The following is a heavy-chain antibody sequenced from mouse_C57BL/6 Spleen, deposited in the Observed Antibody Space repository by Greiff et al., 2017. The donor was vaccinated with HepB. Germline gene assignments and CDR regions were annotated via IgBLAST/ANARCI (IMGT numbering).Heavy chain of an antibody. Sequence: QVQLQQSGPGLVQPSQSLSITCTVSGFSLTSYGVHWVRQSPGKGLEWLGVIWSGGSTDYNAAFISRLSISKDNSKSQVFFKMNSLQADDTAIYYCARKRGLYYGNYVYYAMDYWGQGTSVTVSS. D-gene: IGHD2-1*01. J-gene: IGHJ4*01. V-gene: IGHV2-2*01. CDR1: GFSLTSYG. CDR2: IWSGGST. CDR3: ARKRGLYYGNYVYYAMDY.